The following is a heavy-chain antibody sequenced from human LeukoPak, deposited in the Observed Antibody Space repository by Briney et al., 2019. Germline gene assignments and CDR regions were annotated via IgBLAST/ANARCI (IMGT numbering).Heavy chain of an antibody. CDR3: ARDLGSGFINSHFDY. CDR1: GFTFSSYA. D-gene: IGHD2-2*03. V-gene: IGHV3-30-3*01. CDR2: ISYDGSNK. J-gene: IGHJ4*02. Sequence: GRSLRLSCAASGFTFSSYAMHWVRQAPGKGLEWVAVISYDGSNKYYADSVKGRFTISRDNSKNTLYLQMNSLRAEDTAVYYCARDLGSGFINSHFDYWGQGTLVTVSS.